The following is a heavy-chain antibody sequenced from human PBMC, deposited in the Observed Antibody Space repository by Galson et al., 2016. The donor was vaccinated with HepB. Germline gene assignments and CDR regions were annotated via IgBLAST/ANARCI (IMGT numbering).Heavy chain of an antibody. V-gene: IGHV3-7*01. D-gene: IGHD2/OR15-2a*01. J-gene: IGHJ4*02. CDR1: GFTFSSYG. Sequence: SLRLSCAASGFTFSSYGMHWARQAPGKGLERVANITEDGSVKNYVDSVRGRFTISRDNAKNSLYLQMNNLRAEDTAVYYCARDMYTTARDYWGQGTLVTVSS. CDR2: ITEDGSVK. CDR3: ARDMYTTARDY.